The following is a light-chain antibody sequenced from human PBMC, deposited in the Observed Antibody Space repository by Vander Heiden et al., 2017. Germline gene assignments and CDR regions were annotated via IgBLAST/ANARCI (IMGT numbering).Light chain of an antibody. V-gene: IGLV2-11*01. Sequence: QSALTQPRSVSRYPGQSVTISCTGTSSDIGAYNYVSWYQQHPGKAPKLMIYDVSKRPSGVPDRFSGSKSGNTDSLTISGLQAEDEADYYCCLFADRYLVFGGGTKLTVL. CDR2: DVS. CDR3: CLFADRYLV. CDR1: SSDIGAYNY. J-gene: IGLJ2*01.